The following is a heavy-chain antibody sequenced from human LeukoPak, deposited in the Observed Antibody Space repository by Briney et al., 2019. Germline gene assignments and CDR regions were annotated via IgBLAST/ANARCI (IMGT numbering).Heavy chain of an antibody. CDR3: ARGIRYYGPWYYYYGMDV. J-gene: IGHJ6*02. V-gene: IGHV4-59*01. CDR1: GGSISSYY. D-gene: IGHD3-10*01. CDR2: FYYSGSA. Sequence: SETLSLTCTVSGGSISSYYWSWIRQPPGKGRGWWGYFYYSGSANYNPSLKSRVTISVDTSKNQFSLKLSSVTAADTAVYYCARGIRYYGPWYYYYGMDVWGQGTTVTVSS.